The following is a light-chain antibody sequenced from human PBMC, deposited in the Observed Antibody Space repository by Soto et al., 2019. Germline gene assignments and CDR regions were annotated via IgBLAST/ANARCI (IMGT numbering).Light chain of an antibody. J-gene: IGKJ1*01. Sequence: EIVMTQSPATLSVSPGERATLSCRASQSVSSNLAWYQQKPGQAPRRLIYGASTRATGIPARFSGSGSGTEFTLTISSLQSEDFAVYYCQQYNNWPRTFGQGTKVDIK. V-gene: IGKV3-15*01. CDR1: QSVSSN. CDR3: QQYNNWPRT. CDR2: GAS.